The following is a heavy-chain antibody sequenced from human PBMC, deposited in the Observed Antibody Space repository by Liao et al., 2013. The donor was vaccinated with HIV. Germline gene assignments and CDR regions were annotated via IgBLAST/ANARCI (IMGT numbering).Heavy chain of an antibody. Sequence: QVQLQESGSGLVKPSETLSLTCSVSGGSISSYYWSWIRQPAGKGLEWIGRIYSSGSANYNPSLKSRVTMSVDTSKNQFSLKLSSVTAADTAVYYCARATVTTDPFDYWGQGTLVTVSS. CDR1: GGSISSYY. D-gene: IGHD4-17*01. V-gene: IGHV4-4*07. CDR3: ARATVTTDPFDY. J-gene: IGHJ4*02. CDR2: IYSSGSA.